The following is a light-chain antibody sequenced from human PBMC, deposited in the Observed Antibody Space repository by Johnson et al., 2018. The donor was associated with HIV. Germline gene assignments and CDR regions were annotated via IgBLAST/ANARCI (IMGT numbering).Light chain of an antibody. CDR2: ENN. J-gene: IGLJ1*01. Sequence: QSVLTQPPSVSAAPGQKVTISCSGSSSNIGNNHVSWYQQFTGAAPKLLIYENNKRPSGIPDRFSGSKSGTSATLGITGLQTGDEADYYCGTWKSSLSAGGVFGTGTKVTVL. CDR1: SSNIGNNH. V-gene: IGLV1-51*02. CDR3: GTWKSSLSAGGV.